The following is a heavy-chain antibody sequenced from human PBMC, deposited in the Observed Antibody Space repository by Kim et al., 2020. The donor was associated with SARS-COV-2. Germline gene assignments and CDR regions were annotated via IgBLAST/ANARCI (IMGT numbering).Heavy chain of an antibody. V-gene: IGHV3-23*01. CDR3: AKRSDY. J-gene: IGHJ4*02. CDR2: GSGGSK. Sequence: GSGGSKYYADTVKGRFTISRYNSKNTLYLQMNSLRAEDTAVYYCAKRSDYWGQGTLVTVSS.